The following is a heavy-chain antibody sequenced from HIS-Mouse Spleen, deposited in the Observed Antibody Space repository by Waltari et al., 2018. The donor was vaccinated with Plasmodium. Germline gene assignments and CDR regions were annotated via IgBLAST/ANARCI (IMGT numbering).Heavy chain of an antibody. CDR3: ARDLLVGTYYYYGMDV. J-gene: IGHJ6*02. V-gene: IGHV3-11*01. CDR2: ISSSGSTI. D-gene: IGHD2-2*01. Sequence: QVQLVESGGGLAKPGGSLRLACAASVFTFRDSYSSWIRQAPGKGLEWVSYISSSGSTIYYADSVKGRFTISRDNAKNSLYLQMNSLRAEDTAVYYCARDLLVGTYYYYGMDVWGQGTTVTVSS. CDR1: VFTFRDSY.